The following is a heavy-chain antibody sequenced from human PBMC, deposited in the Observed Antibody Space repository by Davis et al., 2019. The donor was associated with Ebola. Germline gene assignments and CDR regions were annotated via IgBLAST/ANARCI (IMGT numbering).Heavy chain of an antibody. CDR1: GGSISTTSYY. J-gene: IGHJ4*02. CDR3: ARRDDCWSGYSHFDY. D-gene: IGHD3-3*01. Sequence: MPSETLSLTCTVSGGSISTTSYYWGWIRQPPGKGLEWIGSIFYTGSTFYNPSLKSRVSISVDTSKNQFSLKLSSVTAADTAVYYCARRDDCWSGYSHFDYWGQGTLVTVSS. V-gene: IGHV4-39*01. CDR2: IFYTGST.